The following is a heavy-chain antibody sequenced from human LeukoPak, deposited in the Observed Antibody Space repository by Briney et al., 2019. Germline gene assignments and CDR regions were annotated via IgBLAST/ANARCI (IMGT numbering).Heavy chain of an antibody. J-gene: IGHJ4*02. CDR3: ARDKLGIVY. Sequence: GGSLRLSCAASGFMFSTYWMSWVRQTPGKGLEWVANIKQDGSEKYYVDSVKGRFTISRDNAKNSLYLQMNSLRAEDTAVYYCARDKLGIVYWGQGTLVTVSS. CDR1: GFMFSTYW. CDR2: IKQDGSEK. V-gene: IGHV3-7*01. D-gene: IGHD7-27*01.